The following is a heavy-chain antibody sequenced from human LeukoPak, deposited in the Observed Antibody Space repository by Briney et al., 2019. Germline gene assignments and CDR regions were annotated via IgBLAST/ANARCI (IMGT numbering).Heavy chain of an antibody. CDR2: LSGSGGST. Sequence: GGSLRLSCAASGFTFSSYAMSWVRQAPGKGLEWVSALSGSGGSTYYADSEKGRFTISRDNSKNTLYLQMNSLRAEDTAVYYCAKPLLRDDSSGYYPFLYYYYGMDVWGQETTVTVSS. V-gene: IGHV3-23*01. CDR3: AKPLLRDDSSGYYPFLYYYYGMDV. D-gene: IGHD3-22*01. J-gene: IGHJ6*02. CDR1: GFTFSSYA.